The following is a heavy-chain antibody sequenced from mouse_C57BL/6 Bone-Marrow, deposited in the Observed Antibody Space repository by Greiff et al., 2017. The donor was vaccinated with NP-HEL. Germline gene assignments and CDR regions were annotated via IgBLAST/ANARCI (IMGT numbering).Heavy chain of an antibody. CDR1: GFTFSSYG. J-gene: IGHJ3*01. D-gene: IGHD2-4*01. Sequence: EVQGVESGGDLVKPGGSLKLSCAASGFTFSSYGMSWVRQTPDKRLEWVATISRGGGYTYYPDSVKGRFTISRDNAKNTLYLQMSRLKSEDTAMYYCASAYDYDVAWFAHWGQGTLVTVSA. CDR3: ASAYDYDVAWFAH. V-gene: IGHV5-6*01. CDR2: ISRGGGYT.